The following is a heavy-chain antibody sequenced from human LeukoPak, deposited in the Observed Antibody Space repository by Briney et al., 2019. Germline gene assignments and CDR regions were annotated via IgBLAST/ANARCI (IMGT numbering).Heavy chain of an antibody. CDR2: ISGSDGST. J-gene: IGHJ4*02. Sequence: GGSLRLSCAASGFTFDDYGMSWVRQAPGKGLEWVSGISGSDGSTNYADSVKGRFTISRDNSKYTLSLQMNSLRAEDTAVYYCAKVDNWKYGHHDYWGQGTLVTVSS. CDR3: AKVDNWKYGHHDY. CDR1: GFTFDDYG. D-gene: IGHD1-1*01. V-gene: IGHV3-23*01.